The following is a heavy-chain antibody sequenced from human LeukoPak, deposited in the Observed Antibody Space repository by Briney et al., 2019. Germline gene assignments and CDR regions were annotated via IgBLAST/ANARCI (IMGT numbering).Heavy chain of an antibody. CDR2: ISGSGGST. V-gene: IGHV3-23*01. Sequence: GGSLRLSCAASGFTFSSYAMSWVRQAPGKGLEWVSAISGSGGSTYYADSVKGRFTISRDNSKNTLYLQMNSLRAEDTAVCYCARSGALRRWLQLLNSAYFDYWGQGTLVTVSS. CDR3: ARSGALRRWLQLLNSAYFDY. CDR1: GFTFSSYA. D-gene: IGHD5-24*01. J-gene: IGHJ4*02.